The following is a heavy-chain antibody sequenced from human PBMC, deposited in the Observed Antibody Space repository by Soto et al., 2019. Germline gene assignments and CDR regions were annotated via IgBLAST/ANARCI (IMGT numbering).Heavy chain of an antibody. CDR2: IFPGDAET. V-gene: IGHV5-51*01. Sequence: PGESLKISCQGSGYNFATHWIGWVRHKAGKGLEWMGIIFPGDAETRYSPSFQGHITISADKSISIAYLRWSSLKAPDTGMYYCATPGGFGMDVWGQGTTVTVSS. D-gene: IGHD5-12*01. J-gene: IGHJ6*02. CDR1: GYNFATHW. CDR3: ATPGGFGMDV.